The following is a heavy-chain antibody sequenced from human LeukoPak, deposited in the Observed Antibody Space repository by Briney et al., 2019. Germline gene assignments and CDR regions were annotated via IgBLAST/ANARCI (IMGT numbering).Heavy chain of an antibody. CDR3: ARVGDFWSGSDY. Sequence: ASVKVSCKASGYNFFSYGITWVRQAPGQGLEWMGWVSAYADNTNYVQKFQGRVTMTTDTSTSTAYMELSRLRSDDTAVYYCARVGDFWSGSDYWGQGTLVTVSS. CDR2: VSAYADNT. CDR1: GYNFFSYG. J-gene: IGHJ4*02. V-gene: IGHV1-18*01. D-gene: IGHD3-3*01.